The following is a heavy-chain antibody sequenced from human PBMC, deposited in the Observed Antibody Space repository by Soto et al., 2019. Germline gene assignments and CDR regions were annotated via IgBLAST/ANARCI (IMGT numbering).Heavy chain of an antibody. CDR1: GGSISSGDYY. CDR3: ARVSGYGDSDFDY. J-gene: IGHJ4*02. CDR2: IYYSGST. D-gene: IGHD4-17*01. Sequence: TLSVTCTVSGGSISSGDYYWSWIRQPPGKGLEWIGYIYYSGSTYYNPSLKSRVTISVDTSKNQFSLKLSSVTAADTAVYYCARVSGYGDSDFDYWGQGALVTVSS. V-gene: IGHV4-30-4*01.